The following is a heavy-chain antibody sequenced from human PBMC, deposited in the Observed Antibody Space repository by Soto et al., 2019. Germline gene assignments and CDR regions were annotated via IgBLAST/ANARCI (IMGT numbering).Heavy chain of an antibody. D-gene: IGHD3-10*01. J-gene: IGHJ4*02. V-gene: IGHV3-53*01. CDR3: ARGFPSMAYYGEYYFDK. CDR1: GFTVSSNY. Sequence: EVQMVESGGGLIQPGGSLRLSCAAFGFTVSSNYMTWVRQAPGKGLEWVSVIYSGGSTYYADSVKGRFTISRDNSRNTLYLQMNSRRAEDTAVYYCARGFPSMAYYGEYYFDKWGQGTLVTVSS. CDR2: IYSGGST.